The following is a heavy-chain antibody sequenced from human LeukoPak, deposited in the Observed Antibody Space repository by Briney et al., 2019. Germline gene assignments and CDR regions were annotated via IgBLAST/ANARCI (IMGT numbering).Heavy chain of an antibody. J-gene: IGHJ4*02. V-gene: IGHV3-74*01. CDR1: GFTFSSYW. D-gene: IGHD1-26*01. CDR3: AASSGGSYYFDY. Sequence: GGSLRLSCAASGFTFSSYWMHWVRQAPGKGLVWVSRINSDGSSTTYADSVKGRFTISRDNAKNTLYLQMSRLKAEDTAVYYCAASSGGSYYFDYWGQGTLVTVSS. CDR2: INSDGSST.